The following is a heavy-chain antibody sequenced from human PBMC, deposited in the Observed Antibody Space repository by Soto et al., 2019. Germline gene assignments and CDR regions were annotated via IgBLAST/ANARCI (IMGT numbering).Heavy chain of an antibody. CDR3: AKAIPPGGVSPYTSGFYYGMDV. CDR2: INPNSGGT. V-gene: IGHV1-2*04. D-gene: IGHD6-19*01. J-gene: IGHJ6*02. Sequence: ASVKVSCKASGYTFTGYYMHWVRQAPGQGLEWMGWINPNSGGTNYAQKFQGWVTMTRDTSISTAYMELSRLRSDDTAVYYCAKAIPPGGVSPYTSGFYYGMDVWGQGTTVTVSS. CDR1: GYTFTGYY.